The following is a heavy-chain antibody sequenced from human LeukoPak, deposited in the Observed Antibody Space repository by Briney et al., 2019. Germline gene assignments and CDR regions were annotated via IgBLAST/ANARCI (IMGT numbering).Heavy chain of an antibody. Sequence: SQTLSLTCTVSGGSIINRSYYWDWIRQPPGKGLEWIGSIYYSGTTYYNPSLKSRVTISVDASKNQFSLKLSSVTAADTAVYYCVARNGDYSYMDVWGKGTTVTVSS. CDR1: GGSIINRSYY. CDR3: VARNGDYSYMDV. J-gene: IGHJ6*03. D-gene: IGHD1-1*01. CDR2: IYYSGTT. V-gene: IGHV4-39*01.